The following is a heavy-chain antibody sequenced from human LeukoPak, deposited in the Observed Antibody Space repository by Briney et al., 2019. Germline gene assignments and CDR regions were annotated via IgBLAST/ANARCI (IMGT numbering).Heavy chain of an antibody. J-gene: IGHJ4*02. V-gene: IGHV3-74*01. CDR1: GFIFTNYW. D-gene: IGHD1-26*01. CDR3: ARGGYSGSYYRFD. Sequence: GGSLRLSCVSSGFIFTNYWMHWVRQVPGKGPVWVGRIDKEGNAAFYAESVKGRFTISRDNVKSTVYLQMNSLTAEDTAVYHCARGGYSGSYYRFDWGQGTLVTVSS. CDR2: IDKEGNAA.